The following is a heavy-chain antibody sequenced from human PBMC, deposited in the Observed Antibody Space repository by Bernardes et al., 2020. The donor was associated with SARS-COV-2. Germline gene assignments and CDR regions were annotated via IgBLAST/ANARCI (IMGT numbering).Heavy chain of an antibody. CDR1: GGSIRGSYH. J-gene: IGHJ4*02. V-gene: IGHV4-39*01. D-gene: IGHD3-16*01. CDR3: ARFPLRDYAAAVADY. CDR2: IHYSGNP. Sequence: SETLSLTCTVSGGSIRGSYHWGWIRQPPGKGLEWIGSIHYSGNPYYRPSLRSRLTITVDTAKNQFSLKLSSVTAADTAVYYCARFPLRDYAAAVADYWGRGTLATVSS.